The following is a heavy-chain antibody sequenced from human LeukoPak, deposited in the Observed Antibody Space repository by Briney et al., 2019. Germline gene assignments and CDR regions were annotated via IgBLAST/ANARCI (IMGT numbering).Heavy chain of an antibody. V-gene: IGHV4-59*01. D-gene: IGHD6-13*01. CDR3: ARDLRGQQLDY. CDR1: GGSINNYY. Sequence: SETLSLTCTVSGGSINNYYWSWIRQPPGKGLEWIGYIYYSGSTNSNPSLKSRVTISLDTSKNQFSLKLSSVTAADTAVYYCARDLRGQQLDYWGQGTLVTVSS. CDR2: IYYSGST. J-gene: IGHJ4*02.